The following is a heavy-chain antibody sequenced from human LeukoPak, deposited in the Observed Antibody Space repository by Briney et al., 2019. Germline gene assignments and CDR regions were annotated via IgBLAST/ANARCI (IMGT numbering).Heavy chain of an antibody. CDR3: ARGPSWIQLWLKERRGHNWFDP. CDR1: GYTFTSYG. J-gene: IGHJ5*02. D-gene: IGHD5-18*01. V-gene: IGHV1-18*01. CDR2: ISAYNGNT. Sequence: ASVKVSCKASGYTFTSYGISWVRQAPGQGLEWMGWISAYNGNTNYAQKLQGRVTMTTDTSTSTAYMELRSLRSDDTAVYYCARGPSWIQLWLKERRGHNWFDPWGQGTLVTVSS.